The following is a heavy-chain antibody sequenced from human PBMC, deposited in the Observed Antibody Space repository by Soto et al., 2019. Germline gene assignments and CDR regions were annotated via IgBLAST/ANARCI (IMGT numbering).Heavy chain of an antibody. CDR2: IYYSGST. V-gene: IGHV4-59*08. CDR3: ARLLGYGDYDNWFDP. J-gene: IGHJ5*02. Sequence: SETLSLTCTASGGSISSYYWSWIRQPPGKGLEWIGYIYYSGSTNYNPSLKSRVTISVDTSKNQFSLKLSSVTAADTAVYYCARLLGYGDYDNWFDPWGQGTLVTVSS. D-gene: IGHD4-17*01. CDR1: GGSISSYY.